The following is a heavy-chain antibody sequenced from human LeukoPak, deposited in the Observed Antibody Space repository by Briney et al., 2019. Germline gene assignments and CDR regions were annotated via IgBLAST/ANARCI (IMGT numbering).Heavy chain of an antibody. CDR1: GGSISNYY. Sequence: SETLSLTCTVSGGSISNYYWNWIRQPPGKGLEWIGYIYYSGSTNYNPSLKSRVTISVDTSKNQFSLRLSSVTAADTAVYYCARGLGDHYDSIKTRFDPWGQGALVTVSS. D-gene: IGHD3-22*01. V-gene: IGHV4-59*01. CDR2: IYYSGST. CDR3: ARGLGDHYDSIKTRFDP. J-gene: IGHJ5*02.